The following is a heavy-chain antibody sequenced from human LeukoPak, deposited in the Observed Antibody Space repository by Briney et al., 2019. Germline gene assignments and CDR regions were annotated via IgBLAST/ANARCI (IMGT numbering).Heavy chain of an antibody. J-gene: IGHJ4*02. CDR1: GFTFSSYG. D-gene: IGHD5-18*01. CDR2: ISYDGSNK. Sequence: PGGSLRLSCAASGFTFSSYGMHWVRQAPGKGLEGVAVISYDGSNKYYADSVKGRFTISRDNSKNTLYLQMNSLRAEDTAVYYCAKEVVDTAMVYPYFDYWGQGTLVTVSS. CDR3: AKEVVDTAMVYPYFDY. V-gene: IGHV3-30*18.